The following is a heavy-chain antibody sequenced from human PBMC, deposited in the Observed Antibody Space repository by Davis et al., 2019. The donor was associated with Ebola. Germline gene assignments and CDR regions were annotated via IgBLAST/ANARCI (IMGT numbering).Heavy chain of an antibody. V-gene: IGHV4-59*12. Sequence: SETLSLTCTVSGGSISSYYWNWIRQPPGKGLEWIGYIYYSGSTNYNPSLKSRVTISVDTSKNQFSLKLSSVTAADTAVYYCARNRIAGSSSFYYYYGMDVWGQGTTVTVSS. J-gene: IGHJ6*02. CDR2: IYYSGST. CDR3: ARNRIAGSSSFYYYYGMDV. CDR1: GGSISSYY. D-gene: IGHD6-6*01.